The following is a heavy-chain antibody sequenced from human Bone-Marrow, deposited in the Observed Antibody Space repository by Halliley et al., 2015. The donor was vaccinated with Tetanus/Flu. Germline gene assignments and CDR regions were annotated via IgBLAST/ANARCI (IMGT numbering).Heavy chain of an antibody. CDR1: GVSMRSGGYY. V-gene: IGHV4-31*01. CDR2: IYYSGST. Sequence: TLSLTCTVSGVSMRSGGYYWSWIRQRPGKGLEWIGNIYYSGSTYYNPSLKSLVTISIDTSKNQFSLKLSSVTAADTAVYYCARDVGPAAGMGVWGQGTTVPVPS. CDR3: ARDVGPAAGMGV. D-gene: IGHD6-25*01. J-gene: IGHJ6*02.